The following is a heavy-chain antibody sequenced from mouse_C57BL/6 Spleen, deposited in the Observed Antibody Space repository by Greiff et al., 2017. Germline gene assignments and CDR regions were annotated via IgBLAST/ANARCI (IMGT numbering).Heavy chain of an antibody. CDR1: GFTFSSYA. D-gene: IGHD1-1*01. Sequence: EVQGVESGAGLVKPGGSLKLSCAASGFTFSSYAMSWVRQTPEKRLEWVAYISSGGDYIYYADTVKGRFTISRDNARNALYLQMSSLKSEDTAMYYCTRDYGSSSWFAYWGQGTLVTVSA. V-gene: IGHV5-9-1*02. CDR3: TRDYGSSSWFAY. CDR2: ISSGGDYI. J-gene: IGHJ3*01.